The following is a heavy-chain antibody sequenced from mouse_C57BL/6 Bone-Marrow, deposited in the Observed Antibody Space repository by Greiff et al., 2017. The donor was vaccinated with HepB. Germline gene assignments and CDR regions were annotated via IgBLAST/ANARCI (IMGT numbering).Heavy chain of an antibody. D-gene: IGHD1-1*01. Sequence: QVQLQQPGAELVKPGASVKLSCKASGYTFTTYPIEWMKQNHGKSLEWIGNFHPYNDDTKYNEKFKGKATLTVEKSSSTVYLELSRLTSDDSAVYYCARSNYYGSSYWYFDVWGTGTTVTVSS. CDR1: GYTFTTYP. CDR3: ARSNYYGSSYWYFDV. J-gene: IGHJ1*03. CDR2: FHPYNDDT. V-gene: IGHV1-47*01.